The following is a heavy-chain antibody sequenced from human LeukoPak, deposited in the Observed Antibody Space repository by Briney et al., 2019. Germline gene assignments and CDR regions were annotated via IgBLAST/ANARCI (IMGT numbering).Heavy chain of an antibody. V-gene: IGHV1-8*03. CDR1: GYTFTSYD. CDR3: ASNLLGYCSGGSCDGGGY. D-gene: IGHD2-15*01. Sequence: ASVTVSCKASGYTFTSYDINWVRQAPGQGLEWMGWMNPNSGNTGYAQKFQGRVTITRNTSISTAYMELSSLRSEDTAVYYCASNLLGYCSGGSCDGGGYWGQGTLVTVSS. J-gene: IGHJ4*02. CDR2: MNPNSGNT.